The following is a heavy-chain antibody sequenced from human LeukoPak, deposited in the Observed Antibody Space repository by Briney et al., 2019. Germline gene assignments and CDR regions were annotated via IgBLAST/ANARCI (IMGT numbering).Heavy chain of an antibody. D-gene: IGHD3-3*01. CDR1: GFIFSRYW. J-gene: IGHJ6*03. V-gene: IGHV3-7*01. CDR2: INQDESEK. CDR3: ARGGQGRFSPLYYYYYYYMDV. Sequence: GGSLRLSCATSGFIFSRYWMSWVRQAPGKGLEWVANINQDESEKNYVDSVKGRFTISRDNAKNSLDLQMNSLRAEDTAVYYCARGGQGRFSPLYYYYYYYMDVWGKGTTVTVSS.